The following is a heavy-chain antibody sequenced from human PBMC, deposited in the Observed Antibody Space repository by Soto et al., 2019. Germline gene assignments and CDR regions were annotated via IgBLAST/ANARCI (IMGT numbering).Heavy chain of an antibody. D-gene: IGHD3-3*01. CDR1: GGTFSIYA. CDR2: IIPIFGTA. J-gene: IGHJ3*02. V-gene: IGHV1-69*13. CDR3: AVVLRFFHDAFDI. Sequence: SVKVSCKASGGTFSIYAIIWVRQAPGQGLEWMGGIIPIFGTANYAQKFQGRVTITADESTSTAYMELSSLRSEDTAVYYCAVVLRFFHDAFDIWGQGTMVTVS.